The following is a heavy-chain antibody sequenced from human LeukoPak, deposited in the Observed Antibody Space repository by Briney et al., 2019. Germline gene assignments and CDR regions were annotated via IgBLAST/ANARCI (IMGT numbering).Heavy chain of an antibody. CDR2: ISAYNGNK. J-gene: IGHJ4*02. CDR1: GYTFTSYG. Sequence: SVKVSCQASGYTFTSYGISWVRQAPGQGLEWMGWISAYNGNKNYAQKLQGRVTMTTDTSTSTAYMELRSLRSDDTAVYYCARVPAAPSFDYWGQGTLVTVSS. D-gene: IGHD2-2*01. V-gene: IGHV1-18*01. CDR3: ARVPAAPSFDY.